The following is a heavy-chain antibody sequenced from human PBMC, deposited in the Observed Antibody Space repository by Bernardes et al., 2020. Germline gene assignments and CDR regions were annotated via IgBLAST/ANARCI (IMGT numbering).Heavy chain of an antibody. J-gene: IGHJ4*02. CDR3: ANLSPFDYYFDY. Sequence: SETLSLTCTVSNGSVTSGTIYWGWIRQPPGKGLEWIGSTYYTGTTYYNPSLKSRVTISVATSKNQFSLRLISVTAADTAVYFCANLSPFDYYFDYWGQGTPVTVSS. CDR2: TYYTGTT. CDR1: NGSVTSGTIY. D-gene: IGHD3-9*01. V-gene: IGHV4-39*01.